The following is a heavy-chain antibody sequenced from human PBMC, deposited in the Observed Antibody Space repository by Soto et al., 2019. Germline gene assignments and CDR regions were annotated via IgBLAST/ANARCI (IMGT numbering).Heavy chain of an antibody. D-gene: IGHD3-22*01. Sequence: ASVKVSCKASGYTFTSYGISWVRQAPGQGLEWMGWISAYNGNTNYAQKLQGRVTMTTDTSTSTAYMELRSLRSDDTAVYYCARTPKTFYYDSSGYYYPRFDYWGQGTLVTVSS. CDR2: ISAYNGNT. J-gene: IGHJ4*02. CDR1: GYTFTSYG. V-gene: IGHV1-18*04. CDR3: ARTPKTFYYDSSGYYYPRFDY.